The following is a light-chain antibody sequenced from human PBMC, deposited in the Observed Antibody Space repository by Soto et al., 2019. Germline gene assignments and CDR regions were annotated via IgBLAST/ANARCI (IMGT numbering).Light chain of an antibody. CDR3: QQTYAAPLT. J-gene: IGKJ4*01. V-gene: IGKV1-NL1*01. CDR1: QGIRNS. Sequence: DIQMTQSPSSLSASVGDRVTITCRASQGIRNSLAWYQQKPGKAPTLLISAASTLQSGVPSRFSGSGKGTHFTLSISDLRPEDFATYYCQQTYAAPLTFGGGTRVEI. CDR2: AAS.